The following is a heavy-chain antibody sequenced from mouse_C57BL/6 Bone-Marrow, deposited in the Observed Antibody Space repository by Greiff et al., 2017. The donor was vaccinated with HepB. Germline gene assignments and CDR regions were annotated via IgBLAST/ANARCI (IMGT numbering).Heavy chain of an antibody. CDR3: ARSCNHEGDY. D-gene: IGHD2-1*01. Sequence: VQLQQSGPELVKPGASVKISCKASGYTFTDYYMNWVKQSHGKSLEWIGDINPNNGGTSYNQKFKGKATLTVDKSSSTAYMELRSLTSEDSAVYYCARSCNHEGDYWGQGTSVTVSS. CDR1: GYTFTDYY. CDR2: INPNNGGT. V-gene: IGHV1-26*01. J-gene: IGHJ4*01.